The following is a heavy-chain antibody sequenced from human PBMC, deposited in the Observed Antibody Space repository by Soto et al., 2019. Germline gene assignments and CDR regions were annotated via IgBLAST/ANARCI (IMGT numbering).Heavy chain of an antibody. D-gene: IGHD6-6*01. V-gene: IGHV1-69*01. CDR3: ATVAYLTARYFDY. Sequence: VSCKASGGTFSSYAISWVRQAPGQGLEWMGGIIPIFGTANYAQKFQGRVTITADESTSTAYMELSSLRSEDTAVYYGATVAYLTARYFDYWGQGTLVTVSS. CDR1: GGTFSSYA. CDR2: IIPIFGTA. J-gene: IGHJ4*02.